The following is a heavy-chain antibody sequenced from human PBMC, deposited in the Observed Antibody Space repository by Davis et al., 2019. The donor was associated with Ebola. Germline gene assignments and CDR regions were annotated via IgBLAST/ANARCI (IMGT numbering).Heavy chain of an antibody. Sequence: GESLKISCAASGFTFSDYYMSWIRQAPGKGLEWVSYISSSGSTIYYADSVKGRFTISRDYAKNSLYLQMNSLRAEDTAVYYCARFYGGSSWYEFDYWGQGTLVTVSS. CDR3: ARFYGGSSWYEFDY. CDR2: ISSSGSTI. CDR1: GFTFSDYY. D-gene: IGHD6-13*01. V-gene: IGHV3-11*01. J-gene: IGHJ4*02.